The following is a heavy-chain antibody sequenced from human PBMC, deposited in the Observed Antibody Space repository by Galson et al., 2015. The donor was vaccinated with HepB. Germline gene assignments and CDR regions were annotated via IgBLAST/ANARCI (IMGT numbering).Heavy chain of an antibody. J-gene: IGHJ6*02. CDR3: ARTSRNLGYCTGASCSRLKEYFYCGMDV. V-gene: IGHV1-2*02. Sequence: SCKASGYTFTGYYIHWVRQAPGQGLEWMGWINPNSAGTNYAQTFQGRVTMTRDTSTGTAYMDLSSLRSDDTAVYYCARTSRNLGYCTGASCSRLKEYFYCGMDVWGQGTTVIVSS. D-gene: IGHD2-15*01. CDR2: INPNSAGT. CDR1: GYTFTGYY.